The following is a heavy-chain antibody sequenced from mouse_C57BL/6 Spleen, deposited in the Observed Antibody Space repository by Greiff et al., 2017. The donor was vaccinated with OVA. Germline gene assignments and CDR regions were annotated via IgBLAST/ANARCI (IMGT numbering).Heavy chain of an antibody. D-gene: IGHD1-1*01. J-gene: IGHJ2*01. CDR1: GYSITSGYY. V-gene: IGHV3-6*01. CDR2: ISYDGSN. CDR3: ARDPILLRYFDY. Sequence: EVQLQESGPGLVKPSQSLSLTCSVTGYSITSGYYWNWIRQFPGNKLEWMGYISYDGSNNSNPSLKNRISITRDTSKNQFFLKLNSVTTEDTATYYCARDPILLRYFDYWGQGTTLTVSS.